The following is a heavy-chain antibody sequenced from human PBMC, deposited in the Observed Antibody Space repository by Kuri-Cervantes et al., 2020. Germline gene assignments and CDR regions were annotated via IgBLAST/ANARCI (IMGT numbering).Heavy chain of an antibody. CDR3: ARGPTDIVVVVAAYFHPLDY. CDR1: GYTFTSYG. D-gene: IGHD2-15*01. CDR2: ISTYSTDT. Sequence: ASVKVSCKASGYTFTSYGISWVRQAPGQGLEWMGWISTYSTDTVYARKFQGRVTISKDTSTSTVYMELRSLRSDDTAVYYCARGPTDIVVVVAAYFHPLDYWGQGTLVTVSS. V-gene: IGHV1-18*01. J-gene: IGHJ4*02.